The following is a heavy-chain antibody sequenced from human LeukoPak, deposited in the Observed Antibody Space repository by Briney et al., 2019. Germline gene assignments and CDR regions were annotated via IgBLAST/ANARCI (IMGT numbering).Heavy chain of an antibody. CDR1: GFTFSSYS. Sequence: GGSLRFSCAASGFTFSSYSMKWVRQAPGKGLEWVSSISSSRSSYIYYADSVKGRFTISGDNAKTPLYLQINSLRAEDTAVYYCARAGQWLEVIYYYMDVMGKGNTVTVSS. V-gene: IGHV3-21*01. J-gene: IGHJ6*03. CDR3: ARAGQWLEVIYYYMDV. D-gene: IGHD6-19*01. CDR2: ISSSRSSYI.